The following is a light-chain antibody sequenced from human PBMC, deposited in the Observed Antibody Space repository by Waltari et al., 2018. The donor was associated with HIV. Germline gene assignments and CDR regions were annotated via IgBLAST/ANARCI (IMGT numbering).Light chain of an antibody. CDR1: SSNTGSKN. J-gene: IGLJ2*01. Sequence: QSVLTQPPSASGTPGQRVTISCSGSSSNTGSKNVNWYKHTPGTAPQLLIYRTNQRPAGVPDRFSGSKSGTSASLAISGLQSEDEADYYCATWDDSLNGDVVFGGGTKLTVL. V-gene: IGLV1-44*01. CDR3: ATWDDSLNGDVV. CDR2: RTN.